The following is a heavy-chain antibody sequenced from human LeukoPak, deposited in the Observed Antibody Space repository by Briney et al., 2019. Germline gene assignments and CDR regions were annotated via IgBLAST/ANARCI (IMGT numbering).Heavy chain of an antibody. CDR3: ARGGGSFHDY. CDR1: GFTFSTYD. Sequence: GRSLRLSCAASGFTFSTYDMHWARQAPGKGLEWVAIISYDGSNKYYADSVKGRFTISRDNSKNTLYLQMNSLRADDTAVYYCARGGGSFHDYWGQGTLVTVSS. J-gene: IGHJ4*02. CDR2: ISYDGSNK. D-gene: IGHD2/OR15-2a*01. V-gene: IGHV3-30*19.